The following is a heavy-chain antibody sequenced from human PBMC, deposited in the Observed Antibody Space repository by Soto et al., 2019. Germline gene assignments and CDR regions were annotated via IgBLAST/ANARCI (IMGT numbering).Heavy chain of an antibody. Sequence: SETLSLTCTVSGDSISSYYWSWIRQPPGKGLEWIGYIYYSGITDYNPSLKSRVTISVDTSKSQFSLKLSSVTAADTAVYYCARGGGAYYFDYWGQGTLVTVS. CDR2: IYYSGIT. CDR1: GDSISSYY. CDR3: ARGGGAYYFDY. V-gene: IGHV4-59*01. D-gene: IGHD1-26*01. J-gene: IGHJ4*02.